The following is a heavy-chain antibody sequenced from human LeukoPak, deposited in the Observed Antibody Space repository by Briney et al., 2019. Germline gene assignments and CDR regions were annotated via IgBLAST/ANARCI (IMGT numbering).Heavy chain of an antibody. V-gene: IGHV4-59*08. Sequence: SETLSLTCTVSGGSISSYYWSWIRQPPGKGLEWIGYIYYSGSTNYNPSLKSRVTISVDTSKNQFSLKLSSVTAADTAVYYCARSWGVRGSWFDPWGQGTLVTVSS. CDR3: ARSWGVRGSWFDP. CDR2: IYYSGST. D-gene: IGHD3-10*01. J-gene: IGHJ5*02. CDR1: GGSISSYY.